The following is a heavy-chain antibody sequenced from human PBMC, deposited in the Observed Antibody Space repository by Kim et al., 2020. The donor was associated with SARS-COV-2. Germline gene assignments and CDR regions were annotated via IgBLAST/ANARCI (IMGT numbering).Heavy chain of an antibody. V-gene: IGHV3-30-3*01. CDR2: ISYDGSNK. CDR1: GFTFSSYA. CDR3: ASEPNRADYYFDY. J-gene: IGHJ4*02. Sequence: GGSLRLSCAASGFTFSSYAMHWVRQAPGKGLEWVAVISYDGSNKYYADSVKGRFTISRDNSKNTLYLQMNSLRAEDTAVYYCASEPNRADYYFDYWGQGTLVTVSS. D-gene: IGHD2-21*01.